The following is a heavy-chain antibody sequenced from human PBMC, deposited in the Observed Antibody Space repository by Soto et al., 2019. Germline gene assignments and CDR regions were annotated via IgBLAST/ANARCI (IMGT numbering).Heavy chain of an antibody. J-gene: IGHJ5*02. CDR2: MNPNSGNT. Sequence: ASVKVSCKASGYTFGNNDISWVRQATGQGLEWMGWMNPNSGNTGYAQKFQGRVSMTRNTSITTAYLELSSLRSDDTAIYYCARMATSGTLNWFDPWGQGTLVTSPQ. V-gene: IGHV1-8*01. CDR1: GYTFGNND. CDR3: ARMATSGTLNWFDP.